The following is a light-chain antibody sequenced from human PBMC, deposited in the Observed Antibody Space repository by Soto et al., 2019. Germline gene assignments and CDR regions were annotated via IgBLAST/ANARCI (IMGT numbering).Light chain of an antibody. CDR3: QQRSNWPLT. J-gene: IGKJ4*01. V-gene: IGKV3D-20*02. Sequence: EIVLTLSPGTLSLSPGQRATLSCRASQSVNTNYLAWYQQRPGQTPKLLIYAASSRATGIPDRFSGSGYGTDFTLTISSLETEDFAVYYCQQRSNWPLTFGGGTKVDIK. CDR2: AAS. CDR1: QSVNTNY.